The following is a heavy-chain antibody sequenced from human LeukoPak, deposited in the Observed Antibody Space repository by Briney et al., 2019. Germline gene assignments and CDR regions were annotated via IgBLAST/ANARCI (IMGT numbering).Heavy chain of an antibody. Sequence: SETLSLTCTVSVGSISVYTAYYWGWIRQPPGKGLEWIGGIFSSGSTYYNPSLKSRVTISVDTSKNQFSLKLSSVTAADTAVYFCARSRGYSYAQDYWGQGTLVTVSS. D-gene: IGHD5-18*01. CDR1: VGSISVYTAYY. CDR2: IFSSGST. V-gene: IGHV4-39*01. CDR3: ARSRGYSYAQDY. J-gene: IGHJ4*02.